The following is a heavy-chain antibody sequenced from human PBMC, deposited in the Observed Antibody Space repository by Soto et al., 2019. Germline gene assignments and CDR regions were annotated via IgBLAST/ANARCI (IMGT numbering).Heavy chain of an antibody. CDR2: IVVGSGNT. J-gene: IGHJ4*02. CDR1: GFTFTSSA. D-gene: IGHD1-26*01. V-gene: IGHV1-58*01. CDR3: AAGPRGSGSYLGY. Sequence: SVKVSCKASGFTFTSSAVQWVRQARGQRLEWIGWIVVGSGNTNYAQKFQERVTITRDMATSTAYMELSSLRSEDTAVYYCAAGPRGSGSYLGYWGQGTLVTVSS.